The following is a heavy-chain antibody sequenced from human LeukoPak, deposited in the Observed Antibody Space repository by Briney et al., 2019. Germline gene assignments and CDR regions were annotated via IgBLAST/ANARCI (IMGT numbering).Heavy chain of an antibody. Sequence: PGGSLRLSCAASGYTFSNYGMTWVRQAPGKGLEWVSAVDPSGGHTFYPDSVKGRFTVSRDNSKNTLYLQMNSLRVEDTAVYYCAKESGASRPLDFWGQGTLVTVSS. CDR1: GYTFSNYG. J-gene: IGHJ4*02. V-gene: IGHV3-23*01. CDR3: AKESGASRPLDF. CDR2: VDPSGGHT. D-gene: IGHD4/OR15-4a*01.